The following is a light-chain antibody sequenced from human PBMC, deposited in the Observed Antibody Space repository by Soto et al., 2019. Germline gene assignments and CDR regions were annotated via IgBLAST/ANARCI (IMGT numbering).Light chain of an antibody. CDR3: QQYYNSAI. V-gene: IGKV3-20*01. J-gene: IGKJ5*01. Sequence: EIVLTQSPGTLSLSPGERDTLSCRASQSVTNNYLAWYQQKPGQAPRLLIYGASSRATGVPDRFSGSGSGTDFTLTISRLEPEDFAVYYCQQYYNSAIFGQGTRLEIK. CDR1: QSVTNNY. CDR2: GAS.